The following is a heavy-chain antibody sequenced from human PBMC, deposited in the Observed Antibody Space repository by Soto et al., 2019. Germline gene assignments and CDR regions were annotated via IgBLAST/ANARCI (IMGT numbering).Heavy chain of an antibody. CDR1: GGTVSSYA. CDR3: ARDVSSDTTGFRGYDL. Sequence: QLHLVQSGAEVKKAGSSVKVSCKASGGTVSSYAITWVRQAPGKGLEWMGVFIPIFVSAHYAPKFQGRITITADESTSTAYMGLSGLTSEATAIYYCARDVSSDTTGFRGYDLWGQGTQVTVSS. V-gene: IGHV1-69*01. CDR2: FIPIFVSA. J-gene: IGHJ4*02. D-gene: IGHD3-10*01.